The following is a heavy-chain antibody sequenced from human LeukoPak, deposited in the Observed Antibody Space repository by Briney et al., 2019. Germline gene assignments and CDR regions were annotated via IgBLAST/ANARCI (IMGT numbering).Heavy chain of an antibody. V-gene: IGHV3-23*01. D-gene: IGHD1-26*01. CDR2: ISGSGGST. CDR3: ARDSVGATTGTLDY. CDR1: RFTFSSYA. J-gene: IGHJ4*02. Sequence: SGGSLRLSCAASRFTFSSYAMSWVRQAPGKGLEWVSAISGSGGSTYYADSVKGRFTISRDNSKNTLYLQMNSLRAEDTAVYYCARDSVGATTGTLDYWGQGTLVTVSS.